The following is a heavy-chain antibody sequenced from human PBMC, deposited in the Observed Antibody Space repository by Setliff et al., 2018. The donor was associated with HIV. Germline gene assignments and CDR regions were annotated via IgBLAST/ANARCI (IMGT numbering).Heavy chain of an antibody. J-gene: IGHJ4*02. CDR1: GFRFHTYW. CDR3: ARGGGSYWY. V-gene: IGHV3-7*03. Sequence: GGSLRLACTASGFRFHTYWMTWVRQSPGKGLEWVANIGEDGTEKHYVDSLKGRFTISRDNAKNSLYLHINGLRVEDTAVYFCARGGGSYWYWGQGAVVTVSS. D-gene: IGHD3-10*01. CDR2: IGEDGTEK.